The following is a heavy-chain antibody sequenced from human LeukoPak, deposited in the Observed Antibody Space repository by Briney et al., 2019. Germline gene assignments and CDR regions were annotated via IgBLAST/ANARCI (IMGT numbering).Heavy chain of an antibody. Sequence: GGSLRLSCGASGFSFSDYGMHWVRQAPGKGLEWVGRIKSKTDGGATNYAAPVKVRFTISRDDSKNTLYLQMSSLKTEDTAVYYCTIITIFGVVIPYYFDYWGQGTLVTVSS. CDR2: IKSKTDGGAT. CDR3: TIITIFGVVIPYYFDY. V-gene: IGHV3-15*01. CDR1: GFSFSDYG. D-gene: IGHD3-3*01. J-gene: IGHJ4*02.